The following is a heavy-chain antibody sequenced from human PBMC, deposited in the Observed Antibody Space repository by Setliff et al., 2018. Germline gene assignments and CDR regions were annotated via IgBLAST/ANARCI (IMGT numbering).Heavy chain of an antibody. CDR3: AKEHVVISYVSNTHQHYGMDV. CDR2: IYTSGAT. CDR1: GASLSSGSYY. Sequence: SETLSLTCTVSGASLSSGSYYWSWIRQSAGKGLEWIGRIYTSGATTYSPSLKSRVSISADTSKNLLSLTLKSVTAADTAVYYCAKEHVVISYVSNTHQHYGMDVWGQGTTVTVSS. J-gene: IGHJ6*02. D-gene: IGHD2-21*01. V-gene: IGHV4-61*02.